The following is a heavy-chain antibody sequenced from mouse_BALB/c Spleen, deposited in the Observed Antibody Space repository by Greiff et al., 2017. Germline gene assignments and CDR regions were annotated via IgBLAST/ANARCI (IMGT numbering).Heavy chain of an antibody. J-gene: IGHJ4*01. V-gene: IGHV5-12-2*01. Sequence: EVQLVESGGGLVKPGGSLKLSCAASGFTFSSYTMSWVRQTPEKRLEWVAYISNGGGSTYYPDTVKGRFTISRDNAKNTLYLQMSSLKSEDTAMYYCARQYYAMDYWGQGTSVTVSS. CDR1: GFTFSSYT. CDR3: ARQYYAMDY. CDR2: ISNGGGST.